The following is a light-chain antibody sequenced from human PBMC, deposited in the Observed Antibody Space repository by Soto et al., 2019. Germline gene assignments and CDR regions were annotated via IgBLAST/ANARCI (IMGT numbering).Light chain of an antibody. CDR3: QQRNNGPVT. J-gene: IGKJ1*01. CDR2: DAS. V-gene: IGKV3-11*01. Sequence: EIVLTQSPATLSLSPGESATLSCRASQSVRSYLAWYQQKPGQAPNLLIYDASNSATGIPASFSGRGSGTDFARTISILEPEDFAVYGCQQRNNGPVTFGQGTKVEIK. CDR1: QSVRSY.